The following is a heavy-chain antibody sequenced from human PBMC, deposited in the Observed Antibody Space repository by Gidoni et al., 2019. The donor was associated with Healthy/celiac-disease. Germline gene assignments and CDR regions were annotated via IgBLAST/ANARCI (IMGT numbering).Heavy chain of an antibody. CDR1: GFTFSSYA. Sequence: QVQLVESGGGVVQPGRSLRLSCAASGFTFSSYAMHWVRQAPGKGLEWVAVISYDGSNKYYADSVKGRFTISRDNSKNTLYLQMNSLRAEDTAVYYCARDPGNRYFDWLFSYFDYWGQGTLVTVSS. CDR2: ISYDGSNK. V-gene: IGHV3-30-3*01. D-gene: IGHD3-9*01. J-gene: IGHJ4*02. CDR3: ARDPGNRYFDWLFSYFDY.